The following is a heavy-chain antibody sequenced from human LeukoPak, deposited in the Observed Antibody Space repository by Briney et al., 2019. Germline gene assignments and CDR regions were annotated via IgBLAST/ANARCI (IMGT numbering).Heavy chain of an antibody. J-gene: IGHJ4*02. CDR1: GGSITTTNW. D-gene: IGHD1-26*01. CDR3: TRESGAFSPFGF. V-gene: IGHV4-4*02. Sequence: SGTLSLTCAVSGGSITTTNWWSWVRQPPGKGLEWIGEVHLNGATNYNPSLESRFSMSIDMSNNHLSLEVTSVTAADTAMYYCTRESGAFSPFGFWGQGTLVTVSS. CDR2: VHLNGAT.